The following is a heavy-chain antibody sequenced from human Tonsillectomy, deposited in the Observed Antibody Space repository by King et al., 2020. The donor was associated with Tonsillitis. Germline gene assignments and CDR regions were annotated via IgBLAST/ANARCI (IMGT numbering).Heavy chain of an antibody. CDR2: IYYSRST. D-gene: IGHD3-10*01. Sequence: LQLQESGPGLVKPSETLSLTCTVSGGSISSSSYYWGWIRQPPGKGLEWIGSIYYSRSTYYNPSLKSRVTISVDTSKNQFSLKLSSVTAADTAVYYCARGLKVRGVDDAGDVWGQGTMVTVTS. CDR1: GGSISSSSYY. V-gene: IGHV4-39*01. CDR3: ARGLKVRGVDDAGDV. J-gene: IGHJ3*01.